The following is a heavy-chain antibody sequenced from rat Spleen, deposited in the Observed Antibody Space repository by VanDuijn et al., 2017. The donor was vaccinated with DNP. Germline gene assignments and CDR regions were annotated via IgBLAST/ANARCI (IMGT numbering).Heavy chain of an antibody. CDR3: ASWGIRAYYFDS. D-gene: IGHD4-3*01. J-gene: IGHJ2*01. V-gene: IGHV5-22*01. CDR1: GFIFSDYY. CDR2: IRYDGGRT. Sequence: EVQLVESGGGLEQPGRSLKLSCAASGFIFSDYYMAWVRQAPTKGLEWVAYIRYDGGRTYYGDSVKGRFTISRDNAKSTLYLQMNSLRFEDTATYYCASWGIRAYYFDSWGQGVMVTVSS.